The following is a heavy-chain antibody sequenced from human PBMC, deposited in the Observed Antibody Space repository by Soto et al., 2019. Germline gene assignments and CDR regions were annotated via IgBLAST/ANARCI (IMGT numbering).Heavy chain of an antibody. CDR2: INPSDGAT. Sequence: ASVKVSCKASGYTFTSHYLHWVRQAPGQGLEWMGIINPSDGATLYTQKFQGRVTMTRDTSTNTVYMDLRSLRSDDKAIYYCEREAYQSLDFWGQGTLVTVSS. J-gene: IGHJ4*02. CDR1: GYTFTSHY. CDR3: EREAYQSLDF. V-gene: IGHV1-46*01.